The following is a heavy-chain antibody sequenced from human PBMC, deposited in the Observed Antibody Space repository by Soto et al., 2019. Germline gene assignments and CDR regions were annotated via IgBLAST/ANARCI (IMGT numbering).Heavy chain of an antibody. CDR1: GFTVSSNY. J-gene: IGHJ6*03. CDR2: IYSGGST. CDR3: ARDRPDSSSWVFEGGPMYV. V-gene: IGHV3-53*04. Sequence: GGSLRLSCAASGFTVSSNYMSWVRQAPGKGLEWVSVIYSGGSTYYADSVKGRFTISRHNSKNTLYLQMNSLRAEDTAVYYCARDRPDSSSWVFEGGPMYVWAKGPRSPSP. D-gene: IGHD6-13*01.